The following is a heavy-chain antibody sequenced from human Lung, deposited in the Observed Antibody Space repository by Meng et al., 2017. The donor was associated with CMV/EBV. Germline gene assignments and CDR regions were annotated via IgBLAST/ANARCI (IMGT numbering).Heavy chain of an antibody. CDR3: VRGQLFCSGGSCYQHCDP. J-gene: IGHJ5*01. Sequence: GESXKISCAASGFTFSSFAMHWVRQAPGKGLEWVAVISYNGFNEYYADSVKGRFTISRDNSKNTLSLQMNSLRAEDTALYYCVRGQLFCSGGSCYQHCDPWXKGTXVTVSS. CDR2: ISYNGFNE. V-gene: IGHV3-30-3*01. CDR1: GFTFSSFA. D-gene: IGHD2-15*01.